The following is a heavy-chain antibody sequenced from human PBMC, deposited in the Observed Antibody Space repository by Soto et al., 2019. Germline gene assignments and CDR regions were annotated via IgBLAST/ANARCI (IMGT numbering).Heavy chain of an antibody. CDR1: SASISSSSYT. Sequence: QLQLQESGPGLVKPSETLSLTCTVSSASISSSSYTWGWIRQPPGKGLEWIGSIYYSGTTYYNPSLNRRVTVXVXTXENQFSLKVTSVTAADTAVYYCARLHGYCISSSCHGHYAMDVWGQGTTVTVSS. CDR3: ARLHGYCISSSCHGHYAMDV. CDR2: IYYSGTT. J-gene: IGHJ6*02. V-gene: IGHV4-39*01. D-gene: IGHD2-2*01.